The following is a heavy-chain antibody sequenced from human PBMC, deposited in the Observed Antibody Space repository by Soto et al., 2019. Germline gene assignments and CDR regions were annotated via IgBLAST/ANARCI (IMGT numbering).Heavy chain of an antibody. CDR1: GFAFSNYY. CDR2: INGDGSST. V-gene: IGHV3-74*01. D-gene: IGHD1-1*01. CDR3: AKDRSWNEGFDI. Sequence: GGSLRLSCGASGFAFSNYYMHWVRQAPGKGLFWVSRINGDGSSTNYADSVKGRFTISRDDAKNSLFLQMNSLRPEDTALYFCAKDRSWNEGFDIWGQGTMVTVSS. J-gene: IGHJ3*02.